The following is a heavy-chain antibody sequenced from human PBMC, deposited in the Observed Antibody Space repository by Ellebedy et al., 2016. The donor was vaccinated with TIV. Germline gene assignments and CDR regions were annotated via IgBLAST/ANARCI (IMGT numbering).Heavy chain of an antibody. CDR2: VSSDGAHQ. CDR1: GFIFSNNA. V-gene: IGHV3-30*01. D-gene: IGHD2-15*01. J-gene: IGHJ4*02. Sequence: PGGSLRLSCAASGFIFSNNAMHWVRQAQGKGLEWLAVVSSDGAHQFYADSVKGRFTISRDNFKNTLYLQMDSLRTEDTSVFYCARDGGSALTEFDYWGLGTLVTVSS. CDR3: ARDGGSALTEFDY.